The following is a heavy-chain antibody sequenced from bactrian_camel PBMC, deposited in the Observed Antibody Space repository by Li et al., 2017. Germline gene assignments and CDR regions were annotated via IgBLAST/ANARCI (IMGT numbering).Heavy chain of an antibody. V-gene: IGHV3S53*01. CDR2: IDSDGIA. CDR3: AEGRGSRGEHCYSLNY. D-gene: IGHD6*01. Sequence: HVQLVESGGGSVQAGGSLRLSCGASGSIYGDACVGWLRQAPGKEREGVAAIDSDGIASYADSVKGRFTISKDNAENTLYLQMNALKPEDTAVYYCAEGRGSRGEHCYSLNYWGQGTQVTVS. CDR1: GSIYGDAC. J-gene: IGHJ4*01.